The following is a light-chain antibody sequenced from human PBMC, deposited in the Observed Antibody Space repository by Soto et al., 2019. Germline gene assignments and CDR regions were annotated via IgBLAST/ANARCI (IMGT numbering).Light chain of an antibody. Sequence: DIQMTQSPASLSASVGDRVTITCRASENISSYLNWYQQKPGKAPKLLIYAASSLQSGVPSRFSGSGSGTDFTLTISSLQPEDFATYYCQQSYIHSWGFGQGTKVEIK. CDR3: QQSYIHSWG. J-gene: IGKJ1*01. CDR1: ENISSY. V-gene: IGKV1-39*01. CDR2: AAS.